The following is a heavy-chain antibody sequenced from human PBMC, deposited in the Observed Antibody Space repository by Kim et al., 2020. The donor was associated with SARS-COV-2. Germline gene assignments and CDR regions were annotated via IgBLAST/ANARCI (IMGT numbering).Heavy chain of an antibody. CDR2: ISSSSSTL. CDR3: ARVPVLGYYYDSSGSQSTDY. CDR1: GFTFSSYS. V-gene: IGHV3-48*02. D-gene: IGHD3-22*01. Sequence: GGSLRLSCAASGFTFSSYSMNWVRQAPGKGLEWVSYISSSSSTLYYADSVKGRFTISRDNAKNSLYLQMNSLRDEDTAVYYCARVPVLGYYYDSSGSQSTDYWGQGTLVTVSS. J-gene: IGHJ4*02.